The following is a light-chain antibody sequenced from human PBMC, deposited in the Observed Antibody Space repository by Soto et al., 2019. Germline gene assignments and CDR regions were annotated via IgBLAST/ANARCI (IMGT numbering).Light chain of an antibody. J-gene: IGLJ3*02. CDR3: SSYAGSNLWV. CDR2: EVS. CDR1: SSDVGGYNY. V-gene: IGLV2-8*01. Sequence: QSALTQPPSASGSPGQSVTISCTGTSSDVGGYNYVSWYQQHPGKAPKLMIYEVSKRHSGVPDRFSGSKSGNTASLTVSGLQAEYEADYYCSSYAGSNLWVFGGGTKLTVL.